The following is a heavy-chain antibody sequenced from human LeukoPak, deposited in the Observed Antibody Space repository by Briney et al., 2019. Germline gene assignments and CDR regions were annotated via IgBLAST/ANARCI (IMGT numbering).Heavy chain of an antibody. J-gene: IGHJ4*01. CDR2: VYCSGST. CDR1: GDSISNFY. V-gene: IGHV4-4*07. D-gene: IGHD6-19*01. Sequence: PSETLSLTCTVSGDSISNFYWSWLRQPAEKGLEWIGRVYCSGSTNYNPSLKSRVSMSVDTSKNQYSLRLISVTAADTAVYYCARAGFGSGWHYFDYWGRGILVSVSS. CDR3: ARAGFGSGWHYFDY.